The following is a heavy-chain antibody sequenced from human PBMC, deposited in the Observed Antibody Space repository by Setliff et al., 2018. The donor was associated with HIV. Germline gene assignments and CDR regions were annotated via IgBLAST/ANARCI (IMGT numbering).Heavy chain of an antibody. V-gene: IGHV3-30*02. CDR3: AKEPRSGLFSTGFDY. J-gene: IGHJ4*02. Sequence: PGGSLRLSCAASGFSFRTYGMHWVRQAPGKGLEWVAFIRSEDRSYTYIYYADSVKGRFSISRDNSKNTVYLQLSSLRTDDTAVYYCAKEPRSGLFSTGFDYWGQGTLVTVSS. D-gene: IGHD3-10*01. CDR1: GFSFRTYG. CDR2: IRSEDRSYTYI.